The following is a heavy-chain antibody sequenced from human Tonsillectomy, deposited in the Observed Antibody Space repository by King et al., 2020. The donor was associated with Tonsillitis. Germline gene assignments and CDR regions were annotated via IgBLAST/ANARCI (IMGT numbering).Heavy chain of an antibody. CDR1: GFIFNGSS. CDR2: STKKGNNYVT. J-gene: IGHJ3*02. V-gene: IGHV3-73*01. D-gene: IGHD1-26*01. CDR3: TRRNSRSYYNNAFDI. Sequence: VQLVESGGGLVQPGGSLKLSCAASGFIFNGSSVHWVRQASGKGLEWVGRSTKKGNNYVTAYGASVEGMMIISRDDSKNTAYLQMNSLNTEDTAVYYCTRRNSRSYYNNAFDIWGQGTMVTVSS.